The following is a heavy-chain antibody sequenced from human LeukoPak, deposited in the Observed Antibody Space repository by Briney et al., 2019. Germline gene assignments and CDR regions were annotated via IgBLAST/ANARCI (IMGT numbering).Heavy chain of an antibody. CDR1: GGSFSGYY. V-gene: IGHV4-34*01. Sequence: PSETLSLTCAVYGGSFSGYYWSWIRQPPGKGLEWIGEINHSGSTNYNPSLKSRVTISVDTSKNQFSLKLSSVTAADTAVYYCARGVDYQYYYYYYYMDLWGKGTTVTVSS. CDR3: ARGVDYQYYYYYYYMDL. CDR2: INHSGST. J-gene: IGHJ6*03. D-gene: IGHD4-11*01.